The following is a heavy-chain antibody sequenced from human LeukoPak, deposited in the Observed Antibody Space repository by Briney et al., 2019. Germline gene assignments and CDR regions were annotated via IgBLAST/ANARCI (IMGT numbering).Heavy chain of an antibody. J-gene: IGHJ4*02. D-gene: IGHD6-13*01. CDR2: ISGSGGST. Sequence: GGSLRLSCAASGFTSSSYAMSWVRQAPGKGLEWVSSISGSGGSTYYADSVKGRFTISRDNSKNTLYLQMNSLRAEDTALYHCAKFPAAGTNSGGFGYWGQGTLVTVSS. CDR3: AKFPAAGTNSGGFGY. V-gene: IGHV3-23*01. CDR1: GFTSSSYA.